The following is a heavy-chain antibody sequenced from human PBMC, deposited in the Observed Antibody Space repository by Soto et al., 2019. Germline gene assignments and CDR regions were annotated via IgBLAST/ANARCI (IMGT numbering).Heavy chain of an antibody. Sequence: QVQLVQSGAEVKKPGSSVKVSCKASGGTFSSYAISWVRQAPGQGLEWMGGIIPIFGTANYAQKSQGRVTITADQSPRTAYMELSSLRSEDTAVYYCARPDTRHHYYYGIDVWGQGTTVTVSS. CDR2: IIPIFGTA. V-gene: IGHV1-69*12. D-gene: IGHD5-18*01. CDR3: ARPDTRHHYYYGIDV. J-gene: IGHJ6*02. CDR1: GGTFSSYA.